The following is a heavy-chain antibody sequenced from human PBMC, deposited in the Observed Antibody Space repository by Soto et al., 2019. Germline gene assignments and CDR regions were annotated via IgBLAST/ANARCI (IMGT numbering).Heavy chain of an antibody. J-gene: IGHJ3*02. Sequence: SETLSLTLTVSGGSISCGDYYWSWIRQPPGEGLEWIGYIYYSGSTYYNPALKSRVTISVDTSKNQFSLKLSSVTAADTAVYYCARVVPAALFGNDAFDIWGQGTMVT. CDR2: IYYSGST. CDR1: GGSISCGDYY. V-gene: IGHV4-30-4*02. D-gene: IGHD2-2*01. CDR3: ARVVPAALFGNDAFDI.